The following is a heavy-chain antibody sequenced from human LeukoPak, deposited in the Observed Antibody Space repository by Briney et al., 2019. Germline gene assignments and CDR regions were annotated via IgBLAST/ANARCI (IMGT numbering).Heavy chain of an antibody. CDR1: GVSISSYY. V-gene: IGHV4-59*01. CDR3: ARAVRYFDR. J-gene: IGHJ4*02. Sequence: SETLSLTCTVSGVSISSYYWSWIRQPPGKGLEWIGYIYYSGSTNYNPSLKSRVTISVDTSKNQFSLKLSSVTAADTAVYYCARAVRYFDRWGQGTLVTVSS. D-gene: IGHD3-9*01. CDR2: IYYSGST.